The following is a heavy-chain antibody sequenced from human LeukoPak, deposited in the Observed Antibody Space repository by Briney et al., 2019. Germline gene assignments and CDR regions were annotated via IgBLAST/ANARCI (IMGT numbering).Heavy chain of an antibody. Sequence: ASVKVSCKASGYTFTTYDIYWVRQATGQGLEWMGWMNPNSGNTGYAHKFQGRVTMTRNTAISTAYMELSSLRSDDTAVYFCARVAGPIDYWGQGTLVTVSS. CDR3: ARVAGPIDY. J-gene: IGHJ4*02. CDR2: MNPNSGNT. V-gene: IGHV1-8*01. CDR1: GYTFTTYD. D-gene: IGHD2-15*01.